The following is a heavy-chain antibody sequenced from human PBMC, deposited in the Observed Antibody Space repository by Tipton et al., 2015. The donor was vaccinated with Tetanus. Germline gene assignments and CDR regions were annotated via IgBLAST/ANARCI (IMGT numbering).Heavy chain of an antibody. V-gene: IGHV1-2*02. CDR2: IDPNSGGT. J-gene: IGHJ6*02. CDR1: GYTFTGYY. D-gene: IGHD3-22*01. CDR3: ARDRGDYIYYGMDV. Sequence: VQLVQSGAEVKKPGASLKVSCKASGYTFTGYYLYWVRQAPGQGLEWMGWIDPNSGGTIYAQEFQGRVTMTRDTSISTAYMELSRLRSDDTAVYYCARDRGDYIYYGMDVWGPGTTVTVTS.